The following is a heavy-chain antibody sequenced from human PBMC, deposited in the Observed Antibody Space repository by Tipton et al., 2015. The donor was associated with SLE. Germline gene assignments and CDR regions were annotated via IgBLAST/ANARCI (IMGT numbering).Heavy chain of an antibody. J-gene: IGHJ3*02. CDR1: GFTSSSYA. V-gene: IGHV3-23*03. CDR2: IYSGGSST. D-gene: IGHD6-25*01. CDR3: AKWAAAALDAFDI. Sequence: SLRLSCAASGFTSSSYAMSWVRQAPGKGLEWVSVIYSGGSSTYYADSVKGRFTISRDNSKNTLYLQMNSLRAEDTAVYYCAKWAAAALDAFDIWGQGTMVTVSS.